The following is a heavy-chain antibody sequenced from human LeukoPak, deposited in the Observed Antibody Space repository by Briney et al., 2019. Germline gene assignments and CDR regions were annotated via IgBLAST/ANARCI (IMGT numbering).Heavy chain of an antibody. Sequence: GGSLRLSCAASGFTFSSYAMSWVRQAPGKGLEWVSGISGSGDSTYYADSVKGRFTISRDNSKNTLYLQMNSLRAEDTAVYYCAKGRYSGSYYFDYWGQGTLVTVSS. CDR1: GFTFSSYA. J-gene: IGHJ4*02. V-gene: IGHV3-23*01. CDR2: ISGSGDST. D-gene: IGHD1-26*01. CDR3: AKGRYSGSYYFDY.